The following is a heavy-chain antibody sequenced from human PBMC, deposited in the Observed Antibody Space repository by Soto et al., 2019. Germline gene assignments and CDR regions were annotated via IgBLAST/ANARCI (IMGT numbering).Heavy chain of an antibody. J-gene: IGHJ1*01. CDR3: AKEGYCSSTSCYTEYFQH. Sequence: GGSLRLSCAASGFTFSSYGMHWVRQAPGKGLEWVAVISYDGSNKYYADSVKGRFTISRDNSKNTLYLQMNSLRAEDTAVYYCAKEGYCSSTSCYTEYFQHWGQGTLVTVSS. CDR2: ISYDGSNK. CDR1: GFTFSSYG. D-gene: IGHD2-2*02. V-gene: IGHV3-30*18.